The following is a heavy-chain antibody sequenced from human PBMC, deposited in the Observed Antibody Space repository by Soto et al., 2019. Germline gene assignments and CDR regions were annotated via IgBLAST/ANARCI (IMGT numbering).Heavy chain of an antibody. D-gene: IGHD1-7*01. V-gene: IGHV3-33*01. CDR2: IWYDGSNK. J-gene: IGHJ4*02. Sequence: QEQLAESGGGVVQPGRSLRLSCAASGSIFSGYGMHWVRQAPGKGLEGVAVIWYDGSNKYYADSVKGRFTISRDNSKNMLDLQMDSLRAEDTAVYYGARDGIGGTVFRGFCDYWGQGTLVTVSS. CDR1: GSIFSGYG. CDR3: ARDGIGGTVFRGFCDY.